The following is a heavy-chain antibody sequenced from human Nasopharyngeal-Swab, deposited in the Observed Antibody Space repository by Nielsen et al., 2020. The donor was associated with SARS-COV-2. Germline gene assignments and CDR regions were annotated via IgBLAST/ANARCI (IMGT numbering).Heavy chain of an antibody. V-gene: IGHV4-59*01. CDR3: ARGRELFNYYYYGMDV. CDR1: GGSISSYY. D-gene: IGHD1-26*01. Sequence: SETLSLTCTVSGGSISSYYWSWIRQPPGKGLEWIGYIYYSGSTSYNPSLKSRVTISVDTSKNQFSLKLSSVTAADTAVYYCARGRELFNYYYYGMDVWGQGTTVTVSS. CDR2: IYYSGST. J-gene: IGHJ6*02.